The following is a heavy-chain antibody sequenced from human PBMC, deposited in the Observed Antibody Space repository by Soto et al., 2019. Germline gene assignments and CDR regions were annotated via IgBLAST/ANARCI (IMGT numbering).Heavy chain of an antibody. D-gene: IGHD2-15*01. V-gene: IGHV3-15*07. CDR2: IKSKTDGGTT. Sequence: GGSLRLSCAASGFTFSNAWMNWVRQAPGKGLEWVGRIKSKTDGGTTDYAAPVKGRFTISRDDSKNTLYLQMNSLKTEDTAVYYCTTEPTDCSGGSCYSIDYWGQGTLVTVSS. CDR1: GFTFSNAW. CDR3: TTEPTDCSGGSCYSIDY. J-gene: IGHJ4*02.